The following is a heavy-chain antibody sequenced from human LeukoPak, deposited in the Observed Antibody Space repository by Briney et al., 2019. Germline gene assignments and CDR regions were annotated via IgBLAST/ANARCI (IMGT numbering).Heavy chain of an antibody. CDR1: GDSIGSYY. J-gene: IGHJ2*01. CDR3: ARESVLRYFDWFSRYFDL. Sequence: SETLSLTCTVSGDSIGSYYWSWIRQPPGKELEWIGYVYYTGSTNYNPSLKSRVTISVDTSKNQFSLKLSSVTAADTAVYYCARESVLRYFDWFSRYFDLWGRGTLVTVSS. CDR2: VYYTGST. V-gene: IGHV4-59*12. D-gene: IGHD3-9*01.